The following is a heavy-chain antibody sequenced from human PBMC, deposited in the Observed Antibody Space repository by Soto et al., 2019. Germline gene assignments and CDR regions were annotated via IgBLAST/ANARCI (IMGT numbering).Heavy chain of an antibody. D-gene: IGHD7-27*01. CDR1: GGSISSYY. CDR3: ARRWGYSFDY. Sequence: QLQLQESGPGLVKPSETLSLTCTVSGGSISSYYWGWIRRPPGKGLEWIGRIYYSGSTYYNPSRKSLVSISVDTSKNQFSLKLSSLTAADTAVYYCARRWGYSFDYWGQGTLVTVSS. CDR2: IYYSGST. J-gene: IGHJ4*02. V-gene: IGHV4-39*01.